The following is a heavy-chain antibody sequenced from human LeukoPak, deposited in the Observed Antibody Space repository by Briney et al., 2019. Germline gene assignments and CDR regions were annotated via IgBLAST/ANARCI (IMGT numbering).Heavy chain of an antibody. CDR1: GGSISSGDYY. D-gene: IGHD5-18*01. CDR3: ARAGYSYGYRFGAFDI. V-gene: IGHV4-30-4*01. Sequence: SETLSLTYTVSGGSISSGDYYWSWIRQPPGKGLEWIGYIYYSGSTYYNPSLKSRVTISVDTSKNQFSLKLSSVAAADTAVYYCARAGYSYGYRFGAFDIWGQGTMVTVSS. CDR2: IYYSGST. J-gene: IGHJ3*02.